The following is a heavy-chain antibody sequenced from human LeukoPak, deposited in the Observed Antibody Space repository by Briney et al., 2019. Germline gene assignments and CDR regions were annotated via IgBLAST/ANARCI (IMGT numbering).Heavy chain of an antibody. CDR2: INSDGSIT. CDR1: GFTFSSHW. J-gene: IGHJ4*02. CDR3: AKDFDTYYDYVWGSYRYTPFDY. Sequence: GGSLRLSCAASGFTFSSHWMHWVRQAPGKGLVWVSRINSDGSITSYADSVKGRFTISRDNSKNTLYLQMNSLRAEDTAVYYCAKDFDTYYDYVWGSYRYTPFDYWGQGTLVTVSS. D-gene: IGHD3-16*02. V-gene: IGHV3-74*01.